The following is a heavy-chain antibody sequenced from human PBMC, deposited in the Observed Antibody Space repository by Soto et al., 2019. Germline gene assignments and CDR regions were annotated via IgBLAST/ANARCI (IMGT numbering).Heavy chain of an antibody. CDR3: ARDRAPLMVATSDFDY. CDR2: IWYDGSNK. Sequence: QVQLVESGGGVVQHGRSLRLSCAASGFTFSSYGMHWVRQAPGKGLEWVAVIWYDGSNKYYADSVKGRFTISRDNSKNTLYLQMNSLRAEDTAVYYCARDRAPLMVATSDFDYWGQGTLVTVSS. D-gene: IGHD5-12*01. V-gene: IGHV3-33*01. J-gene: IGHJ4*02. CDR1: GFTFSSYG.